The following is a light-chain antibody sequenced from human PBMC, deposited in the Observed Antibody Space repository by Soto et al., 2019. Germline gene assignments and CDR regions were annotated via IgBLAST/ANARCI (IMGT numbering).Light chain of an antibody. V-gene: IGKV1-5*01. CDR3: QQYDTDRT. Sequence: DIQITQSPSTLSASVGDRVTITCRASESISTWLAWYQQKPGKAPRLLIYDASTLERGVPSRFSGSGSGTEFTLTISSLQPADFATYYCQQYDTDRTFGQGTKVDI. CDR2: DAS. J-gene: IGKJ1*01. CDR1: ESISTW.